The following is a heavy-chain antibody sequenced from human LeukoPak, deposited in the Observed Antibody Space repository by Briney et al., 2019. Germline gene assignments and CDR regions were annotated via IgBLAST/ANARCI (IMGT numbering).Heavy chain of an antibody. D-gene: IGHD4-17*01. CDR1: GGSFSGYY. CDR2: INHSGST. J-gene: IGHJ4*02. CDR3: ARGEDGTGDYRPTYFDS. V-gene: IGHV4-34*01. Sequence: SETLSLTCAVYGGSFSGYYWSWIRQPPGKGLEGIGEINHSGSTNYNPSLKSRVTISVDTSKNQFSLKLSSVTAADTAVYYCARGEDGTGDYRPTYFDSWGQGTLVTVSS.